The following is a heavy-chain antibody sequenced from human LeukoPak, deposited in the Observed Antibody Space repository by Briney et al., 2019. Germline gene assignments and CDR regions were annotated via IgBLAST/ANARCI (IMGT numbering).Heavy chain of an antibody. Sequence: PGGSLRLSCAASGFTFSNSSMNWVRQAPGKGLEWVSSISGSSSYIYYADSVKGRFTISRDNAKNSLYLQMNSLRAEDTAVYYCAKRVPGWYYCDYWGQGTVVTVSS. D-gene: IGHD6-19*01. CDR3: AKRVPGWYYCDY. CDR2: ISGSSSYI. CDR1: GFTFSNSS. J-gene: IGHJ4*02. V-gene: IGHV3-21*04.